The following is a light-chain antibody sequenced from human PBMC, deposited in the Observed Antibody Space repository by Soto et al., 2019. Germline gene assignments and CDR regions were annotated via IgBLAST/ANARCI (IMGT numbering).Light chain of an antibody. CDR2: AAS. Sequence: TQSPGTLSLSPGERATLFCRASQGVSRSYFAWYQQKPGKAPKLLIYAASSLQSGVPSRFSGSGSGTDFTLTISSLQPEDFATYYCQQSYSTPYTFGQGTKLEIK. CDR3: QQSYSTPYT. CDR1: QGVSRSY. J-gene: IGKJ2*01. V-gene: IGKV1-39*01.